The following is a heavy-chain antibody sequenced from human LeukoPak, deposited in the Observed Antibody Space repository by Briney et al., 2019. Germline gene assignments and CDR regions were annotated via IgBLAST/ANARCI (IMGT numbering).Heavy chain of an antibody. J-gene: IGHJ5*02. V-gene: IGHV1-69*04. Sequence: SVKGSCKASGDTFSSYAISWVRQAPGQRLEWMGRIIPILGIANYAQKFQGRVTITADKSTSTAYMELSSLRSEDTAVYYCARDVNVRGANWFDPWGQGTLVTVSS. CDR2: IIPILGIA. D-gene: IGHD3-10*01. CDR1: GDTFSSYA. CDR3: ARDVNVRGANWFDP.